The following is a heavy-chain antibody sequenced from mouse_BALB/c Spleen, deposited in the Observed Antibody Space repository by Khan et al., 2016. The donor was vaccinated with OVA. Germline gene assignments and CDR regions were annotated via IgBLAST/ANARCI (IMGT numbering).Heavy chain of an antibody. Sequence: VQLQESGAELMKPGASVKISCKATGYTFSSYWIEWIKQRPGHGLEWIGEILPGSSSTDYNEKFKGKATLTAATSSTTAYMQLSSLISEDSAVYYCARGFVRRYFDYWGQGTTLTVSS. J-gene: IGHJ2*01. CDR3: ARGFVRRYFDY. CDR2: ILPGSSST. V-gene: IGHV1-9*01. CDR1: GYTFSSYW.